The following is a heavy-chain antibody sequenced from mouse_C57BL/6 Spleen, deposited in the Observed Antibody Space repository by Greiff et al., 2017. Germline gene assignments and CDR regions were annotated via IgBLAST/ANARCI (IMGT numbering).Heavy chain of an antibody. Sequence: QVQLQQPGTELVKPGASVKLSCKASGYTFTSYWMHWVKQRPGQGLEWIGNINPSNGGTNYNEKFKSKATLTVDKSSSTAYMQLRSLTSENSAVYYCARSGNYYYGSSSYCFDYWGQGTTLTVSS. D-gene: IGHD1-1*01. CDR2: INPSNGGT. J-gene: IGHJ2*01. V-gene: IGHV1-53*01. CDR3: ARSGNYYYGSSSYCFDY. CDR1: GYTFTSYW.